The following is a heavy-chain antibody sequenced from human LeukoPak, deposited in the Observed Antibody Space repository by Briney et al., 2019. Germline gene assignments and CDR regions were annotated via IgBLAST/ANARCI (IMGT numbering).Heavy chain of an antibody. D-gene: IGHD3-10*01. Sequence: GASVKVSCKASGYTFTSYYMHWVRQAPGQGLEWMGIINPSGGSTSYAQKFQGRVTMTRDTSTSTVYMELSNLRSEHTAVYYCASLNSGSYSDYWGQGTLVTVSS. CDR1: GYTFTSYY. CDR2: INPSGGST. J-gene: IGHJ4*02. V-gene: IGHV1-46*01. CDR3: ASLNSGSYSDY.